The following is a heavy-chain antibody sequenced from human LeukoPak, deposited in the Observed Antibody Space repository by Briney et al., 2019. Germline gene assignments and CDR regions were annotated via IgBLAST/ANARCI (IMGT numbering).Heavy chain of an antibody. CDR3: ARLQVLLWFGESRYNWFDP. V-gene: IGHV4-4*07. CDR2: IYTSGST. J-gene: IGHJ5*02. D-gene: IGHD3-10*01. Sequence: SETLSLTCTGAGGSISSYYWSWIRQPAGKGLEWIGRIYTSGSTNYNPSLKSRVTMSVDTSKNQFSLKLSSVTAADTAVYYCARLQVLLWFGESRYNWFDPWGQGTLVTVSS. CDR1: GGSISSYY.